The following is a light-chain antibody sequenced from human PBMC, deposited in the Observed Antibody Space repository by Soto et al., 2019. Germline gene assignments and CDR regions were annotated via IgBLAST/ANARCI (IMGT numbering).Light chain of an antibody. V-gene: IGKV3-20*01. CDR3: HQYSTSPVT. CDR2: AAS. CDR1: QSVRSSY. J-gene: IGKJ4*01. Sequence: LTQSPGTLSLYTGERATLSCRASQSVRSSYLAWYQQTPGQTPRLLIYAASTRAPGIPDRFSGGGSGTDFTLTISGLEPEDFAMYYCHQYSTSPVTFGGGTKVDI.